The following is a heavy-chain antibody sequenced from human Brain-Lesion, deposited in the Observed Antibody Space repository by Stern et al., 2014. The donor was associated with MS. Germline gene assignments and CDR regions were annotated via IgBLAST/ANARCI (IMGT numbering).Heavy chain of an antibody. CDR3: ARRGDSSSSGFDY. D-gene: IGHD6-6*01. Sequence: VQLVESGAEVKKPGESLKISCKGSGYRFTSNWIGWVRQMPGKGLEWMGSIWPGDSDTRDRPSFQGQVPISADKSISTAYLQWSSLQASDTAMYYCARRGDSSSSGFDYWGQGTLVIVSS. J-gene: IGHJ4*02. CDR2: IWPGDSDT. V-gene: IGHV5-51*01. CDR1: GYRFTSNW.